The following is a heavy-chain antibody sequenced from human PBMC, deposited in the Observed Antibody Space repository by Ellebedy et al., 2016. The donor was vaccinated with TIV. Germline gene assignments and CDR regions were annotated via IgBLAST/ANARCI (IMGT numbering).Heavy chain of an antibody. V-gene: IGHV3-15*01. J-gene: IGHJ4*02. CDR3: TPHRH. Sequence: GGSLRLXXAAPGLGFSNAWMSWVRQAPGKGLEWVGRIKSKTEGGTTDYAAPVKGRFTISRDDSRSTLYLQMTSLKTEDTAVYYCTPHRHWGQGTLVTVSS. CDR1: GLGFSNAW. CDR2: IKSKTEGGTT.